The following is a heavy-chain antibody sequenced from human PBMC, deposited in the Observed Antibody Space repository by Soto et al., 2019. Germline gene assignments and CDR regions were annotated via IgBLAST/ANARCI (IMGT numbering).Heavy chain of an antibody. CDR2: ISGSGGST. Sequence: EVQLLESGGGLVQPGGSLRLSCAASEFTFSSYAMNWVRQAPGKGLEWVSVISGSGGSTYYADSVKGRFTISRGNSKITLYLQMTSLRAEDTAVYYCATRTTGWYFDLWGRGTLVTVSS. V-gene: IGHV3-23*01. J-gene: IGHJ2*01. CDR1: EFTFSSYA. CDR3: ATRTTGWYFDL.